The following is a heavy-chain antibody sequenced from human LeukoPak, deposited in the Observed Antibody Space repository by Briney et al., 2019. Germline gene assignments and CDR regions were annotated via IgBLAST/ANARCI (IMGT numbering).Heavy chain of an antibody. Sequence: GGSLRLSCVASGFTFGNKAMSWVRQAPGMGLEWVTSTTQSGESSVYADSVKGRFTISRDNSKNTLFLQMDSLRVEDTAIYYCARESGGDWGYFDDWGQGTLVAVSS. V-gene: IGHV3-23*01. CDR3: ARESGGDWGYFDD. J-gene: IGHJ4*02. CDR2: TTQSGESS. D-gene: IGHD2-21*02. CDR1: GFTFGNKA.